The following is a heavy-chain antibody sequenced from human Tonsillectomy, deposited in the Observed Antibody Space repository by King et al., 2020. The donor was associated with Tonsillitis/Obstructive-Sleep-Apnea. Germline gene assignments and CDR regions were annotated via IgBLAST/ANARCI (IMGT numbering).Heavy chain of an antibody. CDR3: AKDQLGYCSSTSCPDAFDI. V-gene: IGHV3-23*04. D-gene: IGHD2-2*01. CDR2: ISGSGGST. J-gene: IGHJ3*02. Sequence: VQLVESGGGLVQPGGSLRLSCAASGFTFSSYAMSWVRQAPGKGLEWVSAISGSGGSTYYADSVKGRFTISRDTSKNTLYLQMNSLRAEGTDVYYCAKDQLGYCSSTSCPDAFDIWGQGTMVTVSS. CDR1: GFTFSSYA.